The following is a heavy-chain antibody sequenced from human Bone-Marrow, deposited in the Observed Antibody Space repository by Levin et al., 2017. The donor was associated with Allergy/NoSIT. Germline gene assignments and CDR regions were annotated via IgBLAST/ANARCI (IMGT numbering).Heavy chain of an antibody. D-gene: IGHD1-26*01. CDR2: ISAGSDYT. CDR3: AKEGAPVGRTYFDY. J-gene: IGHJ4*02. CDR1: GFTFNSFV. Sequence: GESLKISCAASGFTFNSFVMSWVRQGPGKGLEWVSAISAGSDYTYYADSVKGRFTISRDNSKNTLYLQMNNLGAEDTAVYYCAKEGAPVGRTYFDYWGQGTLVTVSS. V-gene: IGHV3-23*01.